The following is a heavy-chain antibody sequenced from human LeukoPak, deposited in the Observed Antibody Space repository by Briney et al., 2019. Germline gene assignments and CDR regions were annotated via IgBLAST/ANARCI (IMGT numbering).Heavy chain of an antibody. J-gene: IGHJ3*02. V-gene: IGHV3-23*01. D-gene: IGHD2-15*01. Sequence: PGGSLRLSCAASGFTFSGYAMSWVRQAPGKGLEWVSAISGSGGSTYYADSVKGRFTISRDNSKNTLYLQMNSLRAEDTAVYYCAKEIYCSGGSCYSDAFDIWGQGTMVTVSS. CDR3: AKEIYCSGGSCYSDAFDI. CDR1: GFTFSGYA. CDR2: ISGSGGST.